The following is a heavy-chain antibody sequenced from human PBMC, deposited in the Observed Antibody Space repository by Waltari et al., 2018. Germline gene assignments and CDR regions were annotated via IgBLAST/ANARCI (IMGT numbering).Heavy chain of an antibody. CDR3: ARRDLWNYDPNGAFDI. CDR1: GYSFTSYW. J-gene: IGHJ3*02. Sequence: EVQLVQSGAGVKKPGESLKISCKGSGYSFTSYWIGWVRQVPGKGLEWMGIIYPGDSDTRYSPSFQGQVTISADKSISTAYLQWSSLKASDTAMYYCARRDLWNYDPNGAFDIWGQGTMVTVSS. CDR2: IYPGDSDT. D-gene: IGHD1-7*01. V-gene: IGHV5-51*01.